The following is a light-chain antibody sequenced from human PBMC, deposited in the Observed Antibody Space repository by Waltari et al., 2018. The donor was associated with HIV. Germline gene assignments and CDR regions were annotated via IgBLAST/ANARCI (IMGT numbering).Light chain of an antibody. V-gene: IGLV3-25*03. Sequence: FELTQPPSMSVSPGQTARITCSGEALPQLFAYWSQQKSGQAPVLLIFKDTERQTGIPARFSGSSSGTVATLTISGVRAEDEADYYCQSSDTSGTYFGGGTKLTVL. J-gene: IGLJ2*01. CDR1: ALPQLF. CDR2: KDT. CDR3: QSSDTSGTY.